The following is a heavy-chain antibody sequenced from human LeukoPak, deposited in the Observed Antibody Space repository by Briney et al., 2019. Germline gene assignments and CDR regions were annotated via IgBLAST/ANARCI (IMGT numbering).Heavy chain of an antibody. J-gene: IGHJ3*02. V-gene: IGHV1-2*02. CDR1: GYTFTGHY. CDR3: ARDLTRNAFDI. CDR2: INSNIGDT. Sequence: ASVKVSCKASGYTFTGHYMHWFRQAPGQGLEWVGWINSNIGDTHYTQKFQGRVTMTRDTSISTVYMELSSLRSDDTAIYYCARDLTRNAFDIWGKGTMVIVFS. D-gene: IGHD3-9*01.